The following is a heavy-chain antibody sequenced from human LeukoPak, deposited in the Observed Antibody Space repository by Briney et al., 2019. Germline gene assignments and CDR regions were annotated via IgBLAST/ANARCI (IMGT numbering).Heavy chain of an antibody. CDR3: AREEYDYALGAFDY. D-gene: IGHD4/OR15-4a*01. CDR1: GFTFSSYA. V-gene: IGHV3-30*04. Sequence: GGSLRLSRAASGFTFSSYAMHWVRQAPGKGLEWVAVMSFDGSQIYYADFVKGRFTISRDNSKSTLYLQMNSLRTEDTAVYYCAREEYDYALGAFDYWGQGTLVTVSS. CDR2: MSFDGSQI. J-gene: IGHJ4*02.